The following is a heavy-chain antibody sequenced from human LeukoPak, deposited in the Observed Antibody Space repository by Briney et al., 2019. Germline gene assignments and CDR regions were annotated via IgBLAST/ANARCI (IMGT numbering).Heavy chain of an antibody. J-gene: IGHJ5*02. CDR2: IYYSGST. V-gene: IGHV4-39*01. CDR1: GGSISSSTDY. CDR3: AGLIRPGWFDP. Sequence: SETLSLTCTVSGGSISSSTDYWGWIRQPPGKGLEWIANIYYSGSTYYNPSLKSRVTISVDTSKNQFSLKLNSVTAADTAVYYCAGLIRPGWFDPWGQGTLVTVSS. D-gene: IGHD1-14*01.